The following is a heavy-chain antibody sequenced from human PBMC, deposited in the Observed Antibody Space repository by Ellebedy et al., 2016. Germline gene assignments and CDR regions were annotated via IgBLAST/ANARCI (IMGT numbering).Heavy chain of an antibody. CDR1: GGSISSGGYY. CDR2: IYYSGST. CDR3: VKDTTVPHMDV. V-gene: IGHV4-31*03. J-gene: IGHJ6*03. Sequence: SETLSLTXTVSGGSISSGGYYWSWIRQHPGKGLEWIGYIYYSGSTYYNPSLKSRVTISVDTSKNQFSLKLTSVTAADTAVYYCVKDTTVPHMDVWGKGATVSVSS. D-gene: IGHD4-17*01.